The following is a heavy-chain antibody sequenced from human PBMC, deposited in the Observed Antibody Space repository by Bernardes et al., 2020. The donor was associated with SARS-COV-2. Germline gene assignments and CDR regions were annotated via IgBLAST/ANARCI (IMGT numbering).Heavy chain of an antibody. J-gene: IGHJ6*02. D-gene: IGHD1-26*01. CDR2: ISAYNGNT. CDR1: GYTFTSYG. CDR3: ARDFSEGSYYYYYGMDV. Sequence: ASVKVSCKASGYTFTSYGISWVRQAPGQGLEWMGWISAYNGNTNYAQKLQGRVTMTTDTSTSTAYMELRSLRSDDTAVYYCARDFSEGSYYYYYGMDVWSLRATVTVSS. V-gene: IGHV1-18*04.